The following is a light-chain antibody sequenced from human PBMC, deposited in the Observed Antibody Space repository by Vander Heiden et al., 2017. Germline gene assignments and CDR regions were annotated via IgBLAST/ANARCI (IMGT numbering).Light chain of an antibody. CDR1: QSISSY. Sequence: DIQMTQSPSSLSASVGDRVTITCRASQSISSYLNWYQQKPGKAPKLLIYATSSLQSGVPARFSGSGSGTDFTLTISSLEPEDFANYYCQQSYRTPLFTFGPGTKVDIK. CDR3: QQSYRTPLFT. J-gene: IGKJ3*01. V-gene: IGKV1-39*01. CDR2: ATS.